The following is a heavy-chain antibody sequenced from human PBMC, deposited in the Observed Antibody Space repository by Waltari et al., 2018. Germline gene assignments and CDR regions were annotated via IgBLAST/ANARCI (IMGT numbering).Heavy chain of an antibody. CDR3: ARDRDGGNGDENWFNP. D-gene: IGHD2-15*01. Sequence: QVQLQESGPGLVKPSETLSLTCTVSGGSISSYYWSWIRQPPGKGLEWIGYIYYSGSTNYNPSPKSRVTISVDTSKNQFSLKLSSVTAADTAVYYCARDRDGGNGDENWFNPWGQGTLVTVSS. V-gene: IGHV4-59*01. CDR2: IYYSGST. CDR1: GGSISSYY. J-gene: IGHJ5*02.